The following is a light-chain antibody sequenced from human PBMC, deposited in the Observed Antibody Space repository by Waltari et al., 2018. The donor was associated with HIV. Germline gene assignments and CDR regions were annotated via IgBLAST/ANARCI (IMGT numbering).Light chain of an antibody. J-gene: IGLJ3*02. V-gene: IGLV3-25*03. CDR1: ALANQH. Sequence: SYELTQPPSVSVSPGQTARITCSGAALANQHAYWFQQKPGQAPVLFIYKDSERPSGIPARFSGSRSGTTVMLTISGVQAEDEADYYCQSVDSSRIWVFGGGTKLTVL. CDR3: QSVDSSRIWV. CDR2: KDS.